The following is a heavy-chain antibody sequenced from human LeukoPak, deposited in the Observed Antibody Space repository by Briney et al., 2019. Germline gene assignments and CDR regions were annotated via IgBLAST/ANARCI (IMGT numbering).Heavy chain of an antibody. Sequence: GGSLRLSCAASGFTFSTYSINWVRQAPGKGLEWVSFISGSGSYIYYADSVKGRFAISRDNAKNSLYLQMNSLRAEDTALYYCAKGLTTSPRADWFDPWGQGTLVTVSS. J-gene: IGHJ5*02. CDR2: ISGSGSYI. D-gene: IGHD4-17*01. V-gene: IGHV3-21*04. CDR3: AKGLTTSPRADWFDP. CDR1: GFTFSTYS.